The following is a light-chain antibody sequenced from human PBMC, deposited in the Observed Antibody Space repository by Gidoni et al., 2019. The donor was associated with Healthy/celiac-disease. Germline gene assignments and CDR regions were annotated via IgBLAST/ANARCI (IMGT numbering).Light chain of an antibody. V-gene: IGKV4-1*01. J-gene: IGKJ2*01. CDR2: WAP. Sequence: DIVMTQSPDSLAVSLGERATINCKSSQSVLYSSNNKNYLAWYQQKPGQPPKLLIYWAPTRESGVPDRFSGSGSGTDFTLTISSLQAEDVAVYYCQQYYSTPYTFXXXTKLEIK. CDR1: QSVLYSSNNKNY. CDR3: QQYYSTPYT.